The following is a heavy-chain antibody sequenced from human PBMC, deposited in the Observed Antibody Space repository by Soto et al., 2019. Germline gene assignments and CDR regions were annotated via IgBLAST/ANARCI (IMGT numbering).Heavy chain of an antibody. V-gene: IGHV3-23*01. CDR3: AKVPDGY. Sequence: LRLSCAASGFSFSSYAMSWVRQAPGKGLEWVSGISGSGDTTYYADSVKGRFTISRDNSKDTLYLQMNSLRAEDTAIFYCAKVPDGYWGQGTLVTVSS. CDR2: ISGSGDTT. CDR1: GFSFSSYA. J-gene: IGHJ4*02.